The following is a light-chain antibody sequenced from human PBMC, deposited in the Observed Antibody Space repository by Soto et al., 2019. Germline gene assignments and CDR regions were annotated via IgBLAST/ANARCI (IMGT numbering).Light chain of an antibody. Sequence: DIQMTQSPSSLSASLGDRVTITCQASQDIRKYLSWYQQKPGRAPKLLIYGASNLETGGPSRFSGSGYGTDFTFTISSLQPEDIATYYGQHYDNLPPFTFGPGTKVAIK. CDR2: GAS. CDR1: QDIRKY. CDR3: QHYDNLPPFT. J-gene: IGKJ3*01. V-gene: IGKV1-33*01.